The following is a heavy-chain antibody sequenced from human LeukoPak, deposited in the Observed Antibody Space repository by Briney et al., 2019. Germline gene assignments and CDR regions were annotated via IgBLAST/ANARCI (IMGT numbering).Heavy chain of an antibody. J-gene: IGHJ6*02. D-gene: IGHD5-18*01. Sequence: ASVKVSCKTSGGTFSSSAITWVRQAPGQGLEWMVRIISVLNITTYAQKFQGSVTITADTSTSTVYMELSSLRSEETAVYYCARDQGLTAPPPYGLDVWGQGATVIVSS. CDR1: GGTFSSSA. V-gene: IGHV1-69*04. CDR2: IISVLNIT. CDR3: ARDQGLTAPPPYGLDV.